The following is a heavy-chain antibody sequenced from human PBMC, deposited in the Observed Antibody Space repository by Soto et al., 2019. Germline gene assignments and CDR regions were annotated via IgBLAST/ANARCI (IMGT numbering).Heavy chain of an antibody. D-gene: IGHD3-22*01. CDR2: IYYSGST. CDR3: ARAPMYYYDSSGYEV. J-gene: IGHJ4*02. CDR1: GGSISSGDYY. V-gene: IGHV4-30-4*01. Sequence: PSETLSLTCTVSGGSISSGDYYWSWIRQPPGKGLEWIGYIYYSGSTYYNPSLKSRVTISVDTSKNQFSLKLSSVTAADTAVYYCARAPMYYYDSSGYEVWGQGTLVTVSS.